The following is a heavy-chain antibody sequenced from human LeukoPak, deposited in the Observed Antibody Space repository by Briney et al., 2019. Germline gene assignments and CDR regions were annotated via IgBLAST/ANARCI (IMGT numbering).Heavy chain of an antibody. Sequence: SETLSLTCTVSGGSISSYYWSWIRQSPGKGLEWIGYIYYSGSTNYHPSLKSRVNISVDTSKNQFSLKLSSVTAADTAVYYCARLAYCGGDCYANWFDPWGQGTLVTVSS. CDR2: IYYSGST. CDR3: ARLAYCGGDCYANWFDP. J-gene: IGHJ5*02. V-gene: IGHV4-59*08. D-gene: IGHD2-21*02. CDR1: GGSISSYY.